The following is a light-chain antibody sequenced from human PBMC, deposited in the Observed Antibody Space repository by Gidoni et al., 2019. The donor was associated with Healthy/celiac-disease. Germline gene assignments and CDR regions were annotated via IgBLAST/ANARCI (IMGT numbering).Light chain of an antibody. Sequence: ELVLTQARGTLALSSGERATLSCRASQSVSRRDLAWYQQKPGQAPRLLIYGASSRATGIPDRFSGSGSGTDFTLTISRREPEDFAVYDCQQYGSPYTFGQGTKLEIK. V-gene: IGKV3-20*01. CDR1: QSVSRRD. CDR3: QQYGSPYT. CDR2: GAS. J-gene: IGKJ2*01.